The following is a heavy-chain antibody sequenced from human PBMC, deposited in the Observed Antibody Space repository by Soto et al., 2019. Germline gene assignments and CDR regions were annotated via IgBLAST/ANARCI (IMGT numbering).Heavy chain of an antibody. CDR3: ARYSGKYQGPIDY. Sequence: QVQLVESGGGVVQPGRSLRLSCAASGFTFSHYGIHWVRQAPGKGLEWLAVISYDGSNKHYADSVKGRFTVSRDNSKNTLYLQMNSLRAEDTAGYFCARYSGKYQGPIDYWGQGTLFTVSS. CDR1: GFTFSHYG. V-gene: IGHV3-30*03. J-gene: IGHJ4*02. D-gene: IGHD1-26*01. CDR2: ISYDGSNK.